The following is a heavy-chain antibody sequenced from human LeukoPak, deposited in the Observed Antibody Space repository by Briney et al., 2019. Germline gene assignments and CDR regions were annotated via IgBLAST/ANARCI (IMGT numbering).Heavy chain of an antibody. J-gene: IGHJ5*02. V-gene: IGHV3-30*04. CDR3: ARAVTWIDP. CDR1: GFTFSSYA. CDR2: ISYDGSNK. Sequence: PGGSLRLSCAASGFTFSSYAMHWVRQAPGKGLEWVAVISYDGSNKYYADSVKGRFTISRDNSKNTLYLQMNSLRAEDTAVYYCARAVTWIDPWGQGTLVTVSS.